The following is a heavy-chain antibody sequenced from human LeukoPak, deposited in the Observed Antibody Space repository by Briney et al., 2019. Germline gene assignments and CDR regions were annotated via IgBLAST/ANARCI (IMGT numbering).Heavy chain of an antibody. CDR1: GGTSSSYA. V-gene: IGHV1-69*01. CDR3: ASRLYCSNTRCRNFPFAY. D-gene: IGHD2-2*01. Sequence: SVKVSCKASGGTSSSYAINWVRQAPGQGLEWMGGIIPIFGTANYAQKFQDRVTITADESTSAAYMELSSLRSEDTAIYYCASRLYCSNTRCRNFPFAYWGQGTLVTVSS. J-gene: IGHJ4*02. CDR2: IIPIFGTA.